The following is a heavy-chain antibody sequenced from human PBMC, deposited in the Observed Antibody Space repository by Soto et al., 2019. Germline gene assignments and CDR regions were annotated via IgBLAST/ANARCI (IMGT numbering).Heavy chain of an antibody. V-gene: IGHV3-33*01. D-gene: IGHD1-26*01. CDR3: ARDGIVGASLTYYGMDV. CDR2: IWYDGSNK. Sequence: QVQLVESGGGVVQPGRSLRLSCAASGFTFSSYGMHWVRQAPGKGLEWVAVIWYDGSNKYYADSVKGRFTISRDNSKNTLYLQMNSLRAEDTAVYYCARDGIVGASLTYYGMDVWGQGTTVTVSS. CDR1: GFTFSSYG. J-gene: IGHJ6*02.